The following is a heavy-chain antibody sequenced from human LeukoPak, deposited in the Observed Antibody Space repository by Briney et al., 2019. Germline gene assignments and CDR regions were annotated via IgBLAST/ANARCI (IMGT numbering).Heavy chain of an antibody. CDR3: ARELTASFDY. Sequence: PGGSLRLSCAASGFTFSSYAMSWVRQAPGKGLEWVANIKQDGSEKYYVDSVKGRFTISRDNAKNSLYLQMNSLRAEDTAVYYCARELTASFDYWGQGTLVTVSS. D-gene: IGHD5-18*01. J-gene: IGHJ4*02. CDR2: IKQDGSEK. CDR1: GFTFSSYA. V-gene: IGHV3-7*01.